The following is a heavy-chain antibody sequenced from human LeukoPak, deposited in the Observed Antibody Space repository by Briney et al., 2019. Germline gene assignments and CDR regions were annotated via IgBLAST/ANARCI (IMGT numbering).Heavy chain of an antibody. CDR1: GFTFSGYA. CDR2: ISGSGGST. Sequence: GGSLRLSCAASGFTFSGYAMSWVRQAPGKGLEWVSAISGSGGSTYYADSVKGRFTISRDNSKNTLYLQMNSLRAEDTAVYYCAKVQGYCTNGVCSDYYYYGMDVWGQGTTVTVSS. J-gene: IGHJ6*02. CDR3: AKVQGYCTNGVCSDYYYYGMDV. D-gene: IGHD2-8*01. V-gene: IGHV3-23*01.